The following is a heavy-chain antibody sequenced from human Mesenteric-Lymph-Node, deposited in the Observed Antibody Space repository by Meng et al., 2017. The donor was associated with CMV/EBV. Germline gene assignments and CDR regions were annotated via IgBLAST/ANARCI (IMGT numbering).Heavy chain of an antibody. CDR1: GFTFSSYW. CDR3: ARDPDGLDV. J-gene: IGHJ6*02. V-gene: IGHV3-7*01. Sequence: GESLKISCAASGFTFSSYWMSWVRQAPGLGLEWVANIKQDGRERYFVDSVKGRFTISRDNANNSLYLQMDSLRAEDTAVYYCARDPDGLDVWGQGTTVTVSS. CDR2: IKQDGRER.